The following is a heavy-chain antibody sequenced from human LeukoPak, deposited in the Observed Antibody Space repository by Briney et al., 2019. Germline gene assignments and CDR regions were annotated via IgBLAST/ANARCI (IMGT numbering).Heavy chain of an antibody. Sequence: GGSLRLSCAASGFTFSDYYMSWIRQAPGEGLEWVSYISSSGSTIYYADSVKGRFTTSRDNAKNSLYLQMNSLRAEDTAVYYCARVDRYSSGYYRLYYFDYWGQGTLVTVSS. J-gene: IGHJ4*02. CDR1: GFTFSDYY. CDR3: ARVDRYSSGYYRLYYFDY. D-gene: IGHD3-22*01. V-gene: IGHV3-11*01. CDR2: ISSSGSTI.